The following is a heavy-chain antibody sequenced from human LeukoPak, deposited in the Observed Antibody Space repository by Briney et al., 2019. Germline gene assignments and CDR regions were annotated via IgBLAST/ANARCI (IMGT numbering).Heavy chain of an antibody. CDR3: AEGGRHYHDSSGYYDY. CDR1: GFTFSSYG. J-gene: IGHJ4*02. V-gene: IGHV3-30*02. Sequence: GGSLRLSCAASGFTFSSYGMHWVRQARGTGLEWVAFIRYDGSNKYYADSVKGRFTISRDNSKNTLYLQMNSLRAEDTAVYYCAEGGRHYHDSSGYYDYWGQGTLVTVSS. CDR2: IRYDGSNK. D-gene: IGHD3-22*01.